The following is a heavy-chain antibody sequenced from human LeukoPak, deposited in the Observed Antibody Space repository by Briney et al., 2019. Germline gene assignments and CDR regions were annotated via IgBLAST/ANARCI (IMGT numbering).Heavy chain of an antibody. D-gene: IGHD3-16*02. Sequence: SETLSLTCAVYGGSFSGYYWSWIRQPPGKGLEWIGEINYSGSTNYNPSLKSRVTISVDTAKNQFSLKLSSVTAADTAVYYCARSYDYVWGSYRYTDYFDYWGQGTLVTVSS. CDR3: ARSYDYVWGSYRYTDYFDY. V-gene: IGHV4-34*01. J-gene: IGHJ4*02. CDR2: INYSGST. CDR1: GGSFSGYY.